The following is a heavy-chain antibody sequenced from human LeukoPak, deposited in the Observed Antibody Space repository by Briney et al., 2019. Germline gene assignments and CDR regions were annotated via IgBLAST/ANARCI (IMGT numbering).Heavy chain of an antibody. Sequence: GGSLRLSCAASGFTFSSYWMHWVRQAPGKGLGWVSRINSDGSSTSYADSVKRPFTISRDNAKNTLYLQMNSLRAEDTAVYYCARVPFDYYDSSGPFDYWGQGTLVTVSS. J-gene: IGHJ4*02. CDR2: INSDGSST. V-gene: IGHV3-74*01. CDR3: ARVPFDYYDSSGPFDY. D-gene: IGHD3-22*01. CDR1: GFTFSSYW.